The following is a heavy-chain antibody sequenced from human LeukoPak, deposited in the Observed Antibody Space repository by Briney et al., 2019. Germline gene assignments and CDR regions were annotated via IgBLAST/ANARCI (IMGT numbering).Heavy chain of an antibody. CDR3: ARGPRRPNAFDI. J-gene: IGHJ3*02. Sequence: GGSLRLSCAASGFTFSSYWMSWVRQAPGKGLEWVANIKQDGSEKYYVGSVKGRFPISRDNAKNSLYLQMNSLRAEDTAVYYCARGPRRPNAFDIWGQGTMVTVSS. V-gene: IGHV3-7*01. CDR2: IKQDGSEK. CDR1: GFTFSSYW. D-gene: IGHD6-25*01.